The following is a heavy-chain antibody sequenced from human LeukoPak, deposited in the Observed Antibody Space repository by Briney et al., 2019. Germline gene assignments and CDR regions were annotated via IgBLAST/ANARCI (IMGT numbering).Heavy chain of an antibody. D-gene: IGHD2-2*01. V-gene: IGHV4-59*08. J-gene: IGHJ6*03. CDR2: IYYSGST. CDR3: ARREYQLLSVYYYYYMDV. CDR1: GGSISSYY. Sequence: SETLSLTCTVSGGSISSYYWSWIRQPPGKGLEWIGYIYYSGSTNYSPSLKSRVTISVDTSKNQFSLKLSSVTAADTAVYYCARREYQLLSVYYYYYMDVWGKGTTVTVSS.